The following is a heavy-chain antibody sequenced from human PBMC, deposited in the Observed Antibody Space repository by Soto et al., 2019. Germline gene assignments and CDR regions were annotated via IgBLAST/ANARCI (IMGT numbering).Heavy chain of an antibody. J-gene: IGHJ4*02. D-gene: IGHD5-12*01. CDR1: GYTFSSSG. Sequence: SVKVSCKASGYTFSSSGFTWVRQAPGQGLEWMGGIIPMFGTPHYAEKFQDRVTITADESTGTAYLELSSLTSEDTAVYYCATSEGRDGYSFDYWGPGTLVTVSS. CDR2: IIPMFGTP. CDR3: ATSEGRDGYSFDY. V-gene: IGHV1-69*13.